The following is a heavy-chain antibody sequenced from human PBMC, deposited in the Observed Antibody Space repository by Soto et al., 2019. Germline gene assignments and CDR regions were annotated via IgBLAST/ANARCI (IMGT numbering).Heavy chain of an antibody. CDR1: GFTVSTTY. J-gene: IGHJ4*02. CDR2: MYTGGST. V-gene: IGHV3-53*01. D-gene: IGHD5-12*01. CDR3: AGGGGYSSYDGHDS. Sequence: EVQLVESGGGLIHPGGSLRLSCGASGFTVSTTYMSWVRQAPGKGLEWVSTMYTGGSTSYADSVKGRFTISRDNSKNTRYLQMNSRRVEDTAVYYCAGGGGYSSYDGHDSWGQGTLVTFSS.